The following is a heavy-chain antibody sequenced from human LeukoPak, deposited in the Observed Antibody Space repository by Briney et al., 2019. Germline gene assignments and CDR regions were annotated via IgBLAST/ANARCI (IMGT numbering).Heavy chain of an antibody. J-gene: IGHJ4*02. D-gene: IGHD4-23*01. CDR1: GFTFSNYA. CDR3: ARDFGGNSRLGY. Sequence: GGSLRLSCAASGFTFSNYAMSWVRQAPGRGLEWVSAISGSGDYTNYADSVKGRFTISRDNSKNTLYLQMNSLRAEDTAVYYCARDFGGNSRLGYWGQGTLVTVSS. CDR2: ISGSGDYT. V-gene: IGHV3-23*01.